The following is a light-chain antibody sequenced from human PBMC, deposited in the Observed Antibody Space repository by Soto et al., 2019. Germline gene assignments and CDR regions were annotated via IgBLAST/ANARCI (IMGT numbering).Light chain of an antibody. J-gene: IGKJ5*01. CDR3: QQYTNWPPNT. CDR2: GAS. CDR1: QRVYSN. V-gene: IGKV3-15*01. Sequence: EVLMTQSPDTLSVYPGESATLSCRASQRVYSNLAWYQQRPGQAPRLLIYGASTRATGVPARFSGRGSGTEFTLTISSLQSEDFAVYYCQQYTNWPPNTFGQGTRLEI.